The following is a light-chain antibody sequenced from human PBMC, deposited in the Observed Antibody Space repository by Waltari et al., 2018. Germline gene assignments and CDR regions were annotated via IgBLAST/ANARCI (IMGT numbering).Light chain of an antibody. V-gene: IGLV2-11*01. CDR3: SSYAGSNTFI. J-gene: IGLJ1*01. CDR1: SSDIVGYNY. CDR2: EVS. Sequence: QAALTQPRSVSGSPRQSVTIPCTGTSSDIVGYNYVSWYQQHPGTAPKLMIYEVSKRPSGVSDRFSGSKSGNTASLTISGLQAEDEADYYCSSYAGSNTFIFGAGTRLTVL.